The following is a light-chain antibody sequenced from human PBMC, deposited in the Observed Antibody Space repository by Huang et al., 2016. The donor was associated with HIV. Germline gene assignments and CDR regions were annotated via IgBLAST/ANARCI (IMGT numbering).Light chain of an antibody. CDR2: EVS. CDR3: MQGTHLPLT. V-gene: IGKV2-29*02. CDR1: QSLLHTDGKTF. Sequence: DVVMTQTPVSLSVTPGQAASISCNSSQSLLHTDGKTFLYWFLQKPGQSPQLLRYEVSRRVSGVPDRFRGIGSGTTFTLIISRVEAEDVGIYFCMQGTHLPLTFGGGTKVEIK. J-gene: IGKJ4*01.